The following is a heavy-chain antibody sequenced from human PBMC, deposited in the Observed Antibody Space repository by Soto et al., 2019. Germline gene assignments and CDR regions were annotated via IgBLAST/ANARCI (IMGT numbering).Heavy chain of an antibody. CDR1: GGSFSDFA. D-gene: IGHD4-4*01. Sequence: QVQLAQSGAEVRKPGSSVKVSCRASGGSFSDFAFSWVRQAPGQGLEWMGGTIPMFAATKYAQTFQARITLTADASTRPGYLALSSLTSDDSAVYYCARGGIVAVPAALSSYDDYTNYRFDSWGQETLVSVSS. V-gene: IGHV1-69*01. CDR2: TIPMFAAT. J-gene: IGHJ4*02. CDR3: ARGGIVAVPAALSSYDDYTNYRFDS.